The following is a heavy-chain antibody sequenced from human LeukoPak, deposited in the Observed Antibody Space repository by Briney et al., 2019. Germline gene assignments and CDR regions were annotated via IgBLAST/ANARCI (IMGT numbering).Heavy chain of an antibody. V-gene: IGHV4-34*01. CDR3: ARGLYPDILGRHFDY. J-gene: IGHJ4*02. Sequence: PSETQSLTCAVYGGSFSGYHWTWVRQAPGKGLEWIGEINHSGGTNYNPSLKSRVTISVDTSKNQFSLKLSSVTAADTAVYYCARGLYPDILGRHFDYWGRGTLVTVSS. D-gene: IGHD5-12*01. CDR2: INHSGGT. CDR1: GGSFSGYH.